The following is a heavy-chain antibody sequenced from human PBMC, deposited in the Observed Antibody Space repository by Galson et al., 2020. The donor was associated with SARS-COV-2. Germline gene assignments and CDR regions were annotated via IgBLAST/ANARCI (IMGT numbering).Heavy chain of an antibody. D-gene: IGHD1-26*01. CDR3: AREDSGSYRSYYYGMDV. J-gene: IGHJ6*02. Sequence: ASVKVSCKASGYTFASYGISWVRQAPGQGLEWMGWISAYNGNTNYAQKLQGRVTMTTDTSTSTAYMELRSLRSDDTAVYYCAREDSGSYRSYYYGMDVWGQGTTVTVSS. CDR1: GYTFASYG. CDR2: ISAYNGNT. V-gene: IGHV1-18*01.